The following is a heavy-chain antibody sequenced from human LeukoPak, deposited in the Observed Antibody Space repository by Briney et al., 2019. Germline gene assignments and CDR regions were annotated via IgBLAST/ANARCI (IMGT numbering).Heavy chain of an antibody. Sequence: GGSLRLSCAASGFTFSSYWMSWVRQAPGKGLEWVANIKQDGSEKYYVDSVKGRFTISRDNAKNSLYLQMNSLRAEDTAVYYCARDVTRYSSSWPDYYYYMDVWGKGTTVTVSS. J-gene: IGHJ6*03. CDR3: ARDVTRYSSSWPDYYYYMDV. V-gene: IGHV3-7*01. CDR1: GFTFSSYW. CDR2: IKQDGSEK. D-gene: IGHD6-13*01.